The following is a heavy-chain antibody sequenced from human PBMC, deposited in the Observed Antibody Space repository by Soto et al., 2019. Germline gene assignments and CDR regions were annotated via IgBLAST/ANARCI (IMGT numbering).Heavy chain of an antibody. D-gene: IGHD6-25*01. J-gene: IGHJ5*02. CDR3: AMGIVAAGNGNWFDP. Sequence: QVQLQESGPGLVKPSQTLSLTCTVSGGSISSGGYYWSWIRQHPGKGLEWIGYIYYSGSTYYNPSLKSRVTISVDTSKNQFSLKLSSVTAAATAVYYCAMGIVAAGNGNWFDPWGQGTLVTVSS. CDR1: GGSISSGGYY. CDR2: IYYSGST. V-gene: IGHV4-31*03.